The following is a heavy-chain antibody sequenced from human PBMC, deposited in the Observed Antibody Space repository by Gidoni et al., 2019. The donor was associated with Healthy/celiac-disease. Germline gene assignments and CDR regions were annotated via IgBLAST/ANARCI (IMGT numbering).Heavy chain of an antibody. CDR1: GGSISSGSYY. Sequence: QVQLQESGPGLVKPSQTLSLTCTVPGGSISSGSYYWSWIRQPAGKGLEWIGRIYTSGSTNYNPSLKSRVTISVDTSKNQFSLKLSSVTAADTAVYYCARGKIAVAGSGGYYFDYWGQGTLVTVSS. CDR2: IYTSGST. V-gene: IGHV4-61*02. J-gene: IGHJ4*02. D-gene: IGHD6-19*01. CDR3: ARGKIAVAGSGGYYFDY.